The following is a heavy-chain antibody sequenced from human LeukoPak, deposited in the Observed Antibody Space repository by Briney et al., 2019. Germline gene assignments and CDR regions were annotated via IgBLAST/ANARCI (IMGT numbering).Heavy chain of an antibody. J-gene: IGHJ4*02. V-gene: IGHV3-23*01. Sequence: GGSLRLSCAASGFTFDDYDMSWVRQAPGKGLEWVSAISGSDARTYYADSVKGRFTISRDNSKNTLYLQMSSLRAEDTAVYYCAKPLSGWYSFDYWGQGTLVTVSS. CDR3: AKPLSGWYSFDY. CDR2: ISGSDART. CDR1: GFTFDDYD. D-gene: IGHD6-19*01.